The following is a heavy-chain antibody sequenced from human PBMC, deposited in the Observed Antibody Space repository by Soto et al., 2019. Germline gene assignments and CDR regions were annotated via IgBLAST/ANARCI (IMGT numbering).Heavy chain of an antibody. CDR2: IIPILGIA. CDR3: ARTYDFWSGKQYNDYYFDY. J-gene: IGHJ4*02. V-gene: IGHV1-69*02. D-gene: IGHD3-3*01. Sequence: ASVKVSCKASGGTFSSYTISWVRQAPGQGLEWMGRIIPILGIANYAQKFQGRVTITADKSTSTAYMELSSLRSEDTAVYYCARTYDFWSGKQYNDYYFDYWGQGTLVTVSS. CDR1: GGTFSSYT.